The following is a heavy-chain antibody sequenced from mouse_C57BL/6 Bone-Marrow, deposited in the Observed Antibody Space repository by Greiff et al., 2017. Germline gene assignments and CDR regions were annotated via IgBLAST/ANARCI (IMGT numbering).Heavy chain of an antibody. CDR3: AREDYYYGSIYYAMDY. V-gene: IGHV1-64*01. CDR2: IHPNSGST. J-gene: IGHJ4*01. CDR1: GYTFTSYW. Sequence: QVQLQQPGAELVKPGASVKLSCKASGYTFTSYWMHWVKQRPGQGLEWIGMIHPNSGSTNYNEKFKSKATLTVDKSSSTAYMQLSSRTTEDAAVYYCAREDYYYGSIYYAMDYWGQGTSVTVSS. D-gene: IGHD1-1*01.